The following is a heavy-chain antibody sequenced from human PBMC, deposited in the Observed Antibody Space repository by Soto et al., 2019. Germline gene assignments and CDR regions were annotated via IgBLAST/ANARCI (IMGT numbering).Heavy chain of an antibody. Sequence: QVQLVQSGAEVKKPGASVKVSCRTSGYTFTTYIIHWVRQAPGQRLEWMGWINADNGNTRYSQKFQGRVTIIRDTSASTAYLELRSLTSADTTVYYCAREALGGWSYFDYWGQGTLVTVSS. CDR3: AREALGGWSYFDY. CDR1: GYTFTTYI. CDR2: INADNGNT. J-gene: IGHJ4*02. V-gene: IGHV1-3*01. D-gene: IGHD6-19*01.